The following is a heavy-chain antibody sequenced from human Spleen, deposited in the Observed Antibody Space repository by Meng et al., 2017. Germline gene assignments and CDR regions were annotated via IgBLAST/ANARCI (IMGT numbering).Heavy chain of an antibody. D-gene: IGHD6-19*01. CDR2: IDHSGRT. V-gene: IGHV4-34*01. J-gene: IGHJ6*02. CDR1: GGSFTNYY. CDR3: ARVGYSSGWLLGYYYGMDV. Sequence: SETLSLTCAVYGGSFTNYYWTWIRQPPGKGLEWIGEIDHSGRTNYSPFLKSRVTISVDTSKNQFSLKLSSVTAADTAVYYCARVGYSSGWLLGYYYGMDVWGQGTTVTVSS.